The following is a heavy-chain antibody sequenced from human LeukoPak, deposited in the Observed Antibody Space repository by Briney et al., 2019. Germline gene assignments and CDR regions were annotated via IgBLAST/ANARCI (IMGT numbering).Heavy chain of an antibody. CDR2: ISSSGSTI. V-gene: IGHV3-48*03. J-gene: IGHJ4*02. CDR3: ARDDGDYAFDY. CDR1: GFTFSSYE. Sequence: GGSLRLSCAASGFTFSSYEMNWVGQAPGKGVEWGSYISSSGSTIYYANSVKGRFTISTDNANNSLYLQMNSLRAEDTAVYYCARDDGDYAFDYWGQGTLVTVSS. D-gene: IGHD4-17*01.